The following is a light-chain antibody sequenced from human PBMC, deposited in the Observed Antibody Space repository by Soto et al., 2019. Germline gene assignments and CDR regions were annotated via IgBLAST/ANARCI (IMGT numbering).Light chain of an antibody. CDR3: QTWGTGIRV. Sequence: QLVLTQSPSASASLRASVKLTCTLSSGHSSYAIAWHQQQPEKGPRYLMKLNSDGSHSKGDGIPDRFSGSSSGAERYLTIPRLQSEDEADYYCQTWGTGIRVFGGGTQLTVL. J-gene: IGLJ2*01. CDR2: LNSDGSH. V-gene: IGLV4-69*01. CDR1: SGHSSYA.